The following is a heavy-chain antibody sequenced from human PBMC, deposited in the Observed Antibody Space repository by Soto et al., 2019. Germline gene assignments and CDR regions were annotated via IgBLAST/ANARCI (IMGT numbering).Heavy chain of an antibody. CDR2: INAGNGNT. CDR1: GPTCTIDA. Sequence: QVQLVQSGAEVKKPGASVKLCCRASGPTCTIDAMHWVRPAPGQRLEWMGWINAGNGNTKYSQKFQGRVTITTDTSTSTAYMELSSLRSDDTAVYYCARDPGYSYGYNWGQGTLVTVSS. CDR3: ARDPGYSYGYN. J-gene: IGHJ4*02. D-gene: IGHD5-18*01. V-gene: IGHV1-3*01.